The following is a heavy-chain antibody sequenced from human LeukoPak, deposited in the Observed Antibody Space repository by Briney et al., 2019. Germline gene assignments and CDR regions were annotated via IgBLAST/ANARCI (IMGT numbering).Heavy chain of an antibody. V-gene: IGHV4-59*13. CDR2: MYYSGSP. J-gene: IGHJ6*03. CDR1: HGSISSYY. D-gene: IGHD6-19*01. Sequence: SETLSLTCTVSHGSISSYYWSWIRQPPGKGLEWIGYMYYSGSPNYNPSLKSRVTISVDTSKNQFSLKLSSVIAADTAVYYCARTIGSSGWKTYYYYYMDVWDKGTTVTVSS. CDR3: ARTIGSSGWKTYYYYYMDV.